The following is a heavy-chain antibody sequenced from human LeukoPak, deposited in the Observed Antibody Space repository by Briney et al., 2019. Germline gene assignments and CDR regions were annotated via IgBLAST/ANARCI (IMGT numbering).Heavy chain of an antibody. V-gene: IGHV1-18*01. CDR2: ISAYNGNT. D-gene: IGHD3-22*01. CDR3: ARELRRAYYYDSSGYCRPDY. CDR1: GYTFTSYG. Sequence: ASVKVSCKASGYTFTSYGISWVRQAPGQGLEWMGWISAYNGNTNYAQKLQGRVTMTTDTSTSTAYMELRSLRSDDTAVYYCARELRRAYYYDSSGYCRPDYWGQGTLVTVSS. J-gene: IGHJ4*02.